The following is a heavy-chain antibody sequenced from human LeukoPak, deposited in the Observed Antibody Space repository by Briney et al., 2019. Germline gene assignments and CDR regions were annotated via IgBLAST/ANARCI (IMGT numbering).Heavy chain of an antibody. CDR3: AKSSFYCSSNSCYGPDYYYYYLDV. Sequence: GSLRLSCAASGFTFSSYGMHWVRQAPGNGLEWVAFIRYGGSNKYYADSVKGRFTISRDNSKNTLYLQMNSLRAEDTAVYYCAKSSFYCSSNSCYGPDYYYYYLDVWGKGTTVTVSS. CDR1: GFTFSSYG. V-gene: IGHV3-30*02. CDR2: IRYGGSNK. J-gene: IGHJ6*03. D-gene: IGHD2-2*01.